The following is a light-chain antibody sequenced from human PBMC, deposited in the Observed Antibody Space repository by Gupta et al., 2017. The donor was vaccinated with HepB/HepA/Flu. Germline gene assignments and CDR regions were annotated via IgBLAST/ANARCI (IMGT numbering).Light chain of an antibody. V-gene: IGKV1-12*01. CDR2: GAS. J-gene: IGKJ2*01. Sequence: DIQMTQSPSSVSASVGDRVTLTCRASHDIGRYLAWYQQRPGEAPKLLIYGASILHSGVPSRFSGTGFGTDFTLTISSLQPEDFAIYYCQQAKSLPRTFGQGTKV. CDR3: QQAKSLPRT. CDR1: HDIGRY.